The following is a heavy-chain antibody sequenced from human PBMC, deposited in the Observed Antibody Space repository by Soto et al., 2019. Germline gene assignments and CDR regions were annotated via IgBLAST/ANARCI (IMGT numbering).Heavy chain of an antibody. Sequence: GESRKISCKGSGYSFTNYWIGWVRQMPGKGLEWMGMIYPDDSDTKYSPSFQGQVTFSADKSINTAYLQWSSLKASDTAIYYCARLEWLSLAAWFDPWGQGTLVTGS. V-gene: IGHV5-51*01. D-gene: IGHD3-3*01. CDR1: GYSFTNYW. J-gene: IGHJ5*02. CDR2: IYPDDSDT. CDR3: ARLEWLSLAAWFDP.